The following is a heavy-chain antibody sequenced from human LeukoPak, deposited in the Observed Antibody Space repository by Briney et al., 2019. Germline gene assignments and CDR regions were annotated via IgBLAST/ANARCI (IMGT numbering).Heavy chain of an antibody. Sequence: PGGSLRLSCTASGFTFGDFAMSWFRQAPGKGLEWVGFIKSTPYGGTTEYAASVKGRFTISRDDSKSIAYLQMNSLKTEDTAVYYCGRRVGDTLSAFGYWGQGTLVTVSS. V-gene: IGHV3-49*03. CDR3: GRRVGDTLSAFGY. J-gene: IGHJ4*02. CDR2: IKSTPYGGTT. D-gene: IGHD3-16*01. CDR1: GFTFGDFA.